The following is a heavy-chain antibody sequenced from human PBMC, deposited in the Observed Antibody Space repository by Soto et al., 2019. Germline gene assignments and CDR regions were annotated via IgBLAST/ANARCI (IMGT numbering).Heavy chain of an antibody. CDR2: ISYDGSNK. CDR3: ARPDYGSGSYPDY. J-gene: IGHJ4*02. Sequence: GGSLRLSCAASGFTFSSYAMQWVRQAPGKGLEWVAVISYDGSNKYNADSVKGRFTISRDNSKNTLYLQMNSLRAEDTAVYYCARPDYGSGSYPDYWGQGTLVTVSS. CDR1: GFTFSSYA. V-gene: IGHV3-30-3*01. D-gene: IGHD3-10*01.